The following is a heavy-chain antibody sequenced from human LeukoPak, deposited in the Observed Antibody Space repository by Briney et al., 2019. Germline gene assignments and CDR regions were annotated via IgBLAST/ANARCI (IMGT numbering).Heavy chain of an antibody. CDR3: AREYKSSPDY. CDR1: GGSFSGYY. CDR2: IYYSGTT. V-gene: IGHV4-34*01. D-gene: IGHD1-1*01. J-gene: IGHJ4*02. Sequence: SETLSLTCAVYGGSFSGYYWSWIRQPPGKGLEWIGSIYYSGTTYYNPPLKSRVTIFVDTSKNQFSLKLSSVTAADTAVYYCAREYKSSPDYWGQGTPVTVSS.